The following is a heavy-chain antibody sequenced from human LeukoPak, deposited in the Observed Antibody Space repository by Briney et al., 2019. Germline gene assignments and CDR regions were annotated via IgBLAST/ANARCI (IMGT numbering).Heavy chain of an antibody. CDR1: GGSISSSNW. V-gene: IGHV4-61*01. Sequence: SETLSLTCAVSGGSISSSNWWSWIRQPPGKGLEWIGYIYYSGSTNYNPSLKSRVTISVDTSKNQFSLKLSSVTAADTAVYYCARYDYYYYMDVWGKGTTVTVSS. J-gene: IGHJ6*03. CDR2: IYYSGST. CDR3: ARYDYYYYMDV.